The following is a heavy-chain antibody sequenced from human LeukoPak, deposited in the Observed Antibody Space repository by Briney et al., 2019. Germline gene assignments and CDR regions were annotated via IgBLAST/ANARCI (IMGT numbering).Heavy chain of an antibody. CDR1: GGSISSSSYY. D-gene: IGHD2-15*01. Sequence: PSETLSLTCTVSGGSISSSSYYWGWMRQPPGKGLEWIGSIYYSGSTYYNPSLKSRVTISVDTSKNQFSLKLSSVTAADTAVYYCASVVVVAATVDYWGQGTLVTVSS. CDR3: ASVVVVAATVDY. J-gene: IGHJ4*02. CDR2: IYYSGST. V-gene: IGHV4-39*01.